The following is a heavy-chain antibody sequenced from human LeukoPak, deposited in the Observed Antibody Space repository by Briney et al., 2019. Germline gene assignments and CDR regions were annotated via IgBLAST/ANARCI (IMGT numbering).Heavy chain of an antibody. CDR2: IYYSGST. J-gene: IGHJ4*02. V-gene: IGHV4-59*08. CDR1: GGSISHYF. Sequence: SETLSLTCTVSGGSISHYFWSWIRQPPGKPLEWIGYIYYSGSTNYNPSLKSRVTISVDTSKNQFSLKLSSVTAADTAVYYCARHRGYCSSTSCYTPPDYWGQGTLVTVSS. CDR3: ARHRGYCSSTSCYTPPDY. D-gene: IGHD2-2*02.